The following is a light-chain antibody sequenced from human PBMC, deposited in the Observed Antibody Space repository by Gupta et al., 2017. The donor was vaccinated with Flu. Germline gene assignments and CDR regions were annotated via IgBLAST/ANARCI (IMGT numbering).Light chain of an antibody. V-gene: IGLV3-9*01. CDR1: DIGSKS. CDR2: RET. J-gene: IGLJ1*01. Sequence: SYELTQAPPVSVALGQTARISCNGFDIGSKSVNWYQQKSGQAPLLVIYRETNRPSGIPERFSASNSGNTATLTISRAQVGDEADYYCQVWDGTAVVFATGTKVTVL. CDR3: QVWDGTAVV.